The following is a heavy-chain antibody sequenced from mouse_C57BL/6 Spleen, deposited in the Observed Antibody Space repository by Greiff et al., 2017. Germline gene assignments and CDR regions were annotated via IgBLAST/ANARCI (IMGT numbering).Heavy chain of an antibody. V-gene: IGHV1-63*01. J-gene: IGHJ3*01. CDR3: ARKGANWDAWFAY. CDR1: GYTFTNYW. Sequence: QVQLQQSGAELVRPGTSVKMSCKASGYTFTNYWIGWAKQRPGHGLEWIGDIYPGGGYTNYNEKFKGKATLTADKSSSTAYMQFSSLTSEDSAIYYCARKGANWDAWFAYWGQGTLVTVSA. D-gene: IGHD4-1*01. CDR2: IYPGGGYT.